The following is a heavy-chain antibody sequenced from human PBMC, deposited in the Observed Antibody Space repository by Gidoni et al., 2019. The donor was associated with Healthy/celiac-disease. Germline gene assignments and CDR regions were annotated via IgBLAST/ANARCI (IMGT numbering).Heavy chain of an antibody. V-gene: IGHV4-39*01. CDR1: GGSISSSSYY. Sequence: LQLQESGPGLVKPSETLSLTCTVSGGSISSSSYYWGGIRQPPGKGWEWIGRIYYSGSTYYNPSLKSGVTISVDTSKNQFSLKLSAVTAADTAVYYCARWFTTIFGVVITSYFDYWGQGTLVTVSS. CDR2: IYYSGST. J-gene: IGHJ4*02. D-gene: IGHD3-3*01. CDR3: ARWFTTIFGVVITSYFDY.